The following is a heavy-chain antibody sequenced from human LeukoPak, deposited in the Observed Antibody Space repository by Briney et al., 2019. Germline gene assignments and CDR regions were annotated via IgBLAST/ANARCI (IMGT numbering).Heavy chain of an antibody. V-gene: IGHV3-30*18. CDR2: ISYDGSNK. Sequence: GGSLRLSCAASGFTFSSYSMHWVRQAPGKGLEWVAVISYDGSNKYYADSVKGRFTISRDNSKNTLYLQMNSLRAEDTAVYYCAKGTNYCSSTSCHVWYYYGMDVWGKGTTVTVSS. CDR3: AKGTNYCSSTSCHVWYYYGMDV. CDR1: GFTFSSYS. J-gene: IGHJ6*04. D-gene: IGHD2-2*01.